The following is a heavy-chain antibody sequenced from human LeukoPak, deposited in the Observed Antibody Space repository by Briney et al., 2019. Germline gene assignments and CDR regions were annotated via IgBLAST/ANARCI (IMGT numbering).Heavy chain of an antibody. CDR2: ISGSGGST. D-gene: IGHD1-26*01. CDR1: GFTFSSYA. V-gene: IGHV3-23*01. Sequence: GGSLRPSCAASGFTFSSYAMSWVRQAPGKGLEWVSAISGSGGSTYYADSVKGRFTISRDNSKNTLYLQINSLRAEDTAVYYCAKGDEWELPYYFDYWGQGTLVTVSS. CDR3: AKGDEWELPYYFDY. J-gene: IGHJ4*02.